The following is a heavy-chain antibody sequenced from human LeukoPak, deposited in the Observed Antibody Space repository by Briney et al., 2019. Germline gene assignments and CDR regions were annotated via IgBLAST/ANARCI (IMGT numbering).Heavy chain of an antibody. D-gene: IGHD3/OR15-3a*01. CDR3: ARDPSSLRDSYDY. V-gene: IGHV3-9*01. CDR1: GFTFDDYA. J-gene: IGHJ4*02. Sequence: PGGSLRLSCAASGFTFDDYAMHWVRQAPGKGLEWVSGISWNSGSIGYADSVKGRFTISRDNAKNSLYLQMNSLRVEDTAMYYCARDPSSLRDSYDYWGQGTLVIVSS. CDR2: ISWNSGSI.